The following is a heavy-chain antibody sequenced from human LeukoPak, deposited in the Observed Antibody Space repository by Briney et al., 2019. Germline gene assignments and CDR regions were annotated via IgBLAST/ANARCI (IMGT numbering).Heavy chain of an antibody. CDR1: GFTFSNAW. V-gene: IGHV3-15*01. D-gene: IGHD3-22*01. CDR2: IKSKTDGGTT. J-gene: IGHJ3*02. Sequence: GGSLRLSCAASGFTFSNAWMSWVRQAPGKGLEWVGRIKSKTDGGTTDYAAPVKGRFTISRDDSKNTLYLQMNSLKTEDTAVYYCTTPYYYDSSGYYIDDAFDIWGQGTMVTVSS. CDR3: TTPYYYDSSGYYIDDAFDI.